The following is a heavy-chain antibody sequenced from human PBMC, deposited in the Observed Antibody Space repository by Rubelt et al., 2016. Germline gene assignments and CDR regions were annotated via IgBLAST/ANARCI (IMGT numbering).Heavy chain of an antibody. CDR1: GGSFSGYY. J-gene: IGHJ3*02. Sequence: QVQLQQWGAGLLKPSETLSLTCAVYGGSFSGYYWSWIRQPPGKGLEWIGEINHSGSTNYNPSLKSRVTISVDTSKNQFSLKLSSVTAADTAVYYCARWDIVVVVAAFDIWGQGTMVTVSS. V-gene: IGHV4-34*01. CDR2: INHSGST. D-gene: IGHD2-15*01. CDR3: ARWDIVVVVAAFDI.